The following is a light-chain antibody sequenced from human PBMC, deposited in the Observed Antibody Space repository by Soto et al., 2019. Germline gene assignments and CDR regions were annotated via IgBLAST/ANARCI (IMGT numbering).Light chain of an antibody. Sequence: VLTQSQANLSSSPGERATLSCRASQSFRGLLAWYQQKPGQAPRLLIYDAYNRATGIPPRFSGSGSGTDFPLTISSLEPEDSAVYYCQQRHMWPITFGQGTRLEIK. CDR1: QSFRGL. V-gene: IGKV3-11*01. CDR2: DAY. CDR3: QQRHMWPIT. J-gene: IGKJ5*01.